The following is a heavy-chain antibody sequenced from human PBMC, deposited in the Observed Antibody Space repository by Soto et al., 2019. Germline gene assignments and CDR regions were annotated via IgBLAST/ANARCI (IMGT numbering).Heavy chain of an antibody. CDR2: IWSDGRKV. CDR1: GVTFSNYA. V-gene: IGHV3-33*01. CDR3: ARGHPLLGGSIPYYYYAMDV. Sequence: QVQLVESGGGVVQPGGSLRLSCAASGVTFSNYAMHWVRQAPGKGLEWVAVIWSDGRKVYYVDSVKGRFTISRDNSKSTLYLQMTKLRAEDTAVYYCARGHPLLGGSIPYYYYAMDVWGHGTTVTVSS. D-gene: IGHD2-21*01. J-gene: IGHJ6*02.